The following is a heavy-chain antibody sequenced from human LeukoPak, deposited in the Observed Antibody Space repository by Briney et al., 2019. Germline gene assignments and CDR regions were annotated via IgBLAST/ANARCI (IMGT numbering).Heavy chain of an antibody. D-gene: IGHD2/OR15-2a*01. CDR3: AKDSAKKYDDY. CDR2: ISGSDGST. CDR1: GFTFSSYA. V-gene: IGHV3-23*01. Sequence: GSLRLSCAASGFTFSSYAMSWVRQAPGKGLEWGSGISGSDGSTNYADSVKGRFTISRENSKNTLYLQMNSLRAEDTAVYYCAKDSAKKYDDYWGQGTLVTVSS. J-gene: IGHJ4*02.